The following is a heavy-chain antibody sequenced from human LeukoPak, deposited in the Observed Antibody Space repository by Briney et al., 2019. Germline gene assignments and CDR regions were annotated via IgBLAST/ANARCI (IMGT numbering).Heavy chain of an antibody. J-gene: IGHJ6*03. V-gene: IGHV4-59*01. Sequence: SETLSLTCTVSGGSISSYYWSWIRQPPGKGLEWIGYIYYSGSTNYNPSLKSRVTISVDTSKNQFSLKLSSVTAADTAVYYCASLPAKDDYYYYYMDVWGKGTTVTVSS. CDR1: GGSISSYY. D-gene: IGHD2-15*01. CDR3: ASLPAKDDYYYYYMDV. CDR2: IYYSGST.